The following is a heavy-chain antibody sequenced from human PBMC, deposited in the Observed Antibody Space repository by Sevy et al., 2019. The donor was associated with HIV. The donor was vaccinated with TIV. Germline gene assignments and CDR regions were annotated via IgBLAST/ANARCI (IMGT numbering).Heavy chain of an antibody. CDR1: GYTFTSYG. V-gene: IGHV1-18*04. J-gene: IGHJ3*02. CDR2: ISAYNGNT. CDR3: ARRNSGSPLARAFDI. D-gene: IGHD1-26*01. Sequence: ASVKVSCKASGYTFTSYGISWVRQAPGQGLEWMGWISAYNGNTNYAQKLQGRVTMTTDTYTSTAYMELRSLRSDDTAVYYCARRNSGSPLARAFDIWGQGTMVTVSS.